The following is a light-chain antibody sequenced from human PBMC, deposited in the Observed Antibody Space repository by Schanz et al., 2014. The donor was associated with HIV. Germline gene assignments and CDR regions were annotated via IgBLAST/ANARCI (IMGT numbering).Light chain of an antibody. CDR1: SSNIGAGYD. CDR2: GNN. CDR3: QSYDSSLSGSV. J-gene: IGLJ2*01. V-gene: IGLV1-40*01. Sequence: QSVLTQPPAVSGAPGQRVTIPCTGSSSNIGAGYDVHWYQHLPGTTPKLVIYGNNNRPSGVPDRFSGSKSGTSASLAITGLQPEDEADYYCQSYDSSLSGSVFGGGTKLTVL.